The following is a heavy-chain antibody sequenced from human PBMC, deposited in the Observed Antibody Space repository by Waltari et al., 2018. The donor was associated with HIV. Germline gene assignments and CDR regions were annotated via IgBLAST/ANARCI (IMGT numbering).Heavy chain of an antibody. CDR2: IIPILGIT. CDR3: ARGLRCSITNCYPIRGDYFDY. Sequence: QVQLVQSGAEVKKPGSSVKVSCKASGDTFSSYTISWVRQAPGQGLEWMGRIIPILGITNYAQKFQGRVTITADKSTSTAYMELSSLRSEDTAVYYCARGLRCSITNCYPIRGDYFDYWGQGTLVTVSS. D-gene: IGHD2-2*01. J-gene: IGHJ4*02. V-gene: IGHV1-69*02. CDR1: GDTFSSYT.